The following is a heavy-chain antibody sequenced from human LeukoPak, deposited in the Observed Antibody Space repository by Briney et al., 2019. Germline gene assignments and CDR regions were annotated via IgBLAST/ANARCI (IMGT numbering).Heavy chain of an antibody. CDR3: ARYSSSSNTFDY. D-gene: IGHD6-6*01. V-gene: IGHV4-34*01. CDR2: INHAGST. J-gene: IGHJ4*02. CDR1: VESISSFF. Sequence: SETLSLTCAVYVESISSFFWTWIRLPPGKGLEWIGEINHAGSTNYNPSLKSRVTISVDTSKNQFSLKLSSVTAADTAVYYCARYSSSSNTFDYWGQGTLVTVSS.